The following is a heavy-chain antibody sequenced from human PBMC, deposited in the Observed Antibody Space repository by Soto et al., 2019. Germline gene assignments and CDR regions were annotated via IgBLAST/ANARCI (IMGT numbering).Heavy chain of an antibody. Sequence: QVQLVESGGGVVQPGRSLRLSCAASGFTFSSYAMHWVRQAPGKGLEWVAVISYDGSNKYYADSVKGRFTISRDNSKNTLYLQRNSLRADDTAVYYCARDRDIVGAIAYWGQGTLVTVSS. V-gene: IGHV3-30-3*01. D-gene: IGHD1-26*01. CDR1: GFTFSSYA. J-gene: IGHJ4*02. CDR2: ISYDGSNK. CDR3: ARDRDIVGAIAY.